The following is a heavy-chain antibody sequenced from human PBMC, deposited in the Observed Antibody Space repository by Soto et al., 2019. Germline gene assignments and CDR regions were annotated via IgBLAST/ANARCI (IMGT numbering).Heavy chain of an antibody. Sequence: EVQLLESGGGLVQPGGSLRLSCAASGFTFSSYAMSWVRQAPGKGLEWVSAISGSGGSTYYADSVKGRFTISRDNSKNTLYLQMNSLRAEDTAVYYCAKDRRGYCSSTSCPNWYFDLWGRGTLVTVSS. J-gene: IGHJ2*01. CDR1: GFTFSSYA. CDR2: ISGSGGST. CDR3: AKDRRGYCSSTSCPNWYFDL. V-gene: IGHV3-23*01. D-gene: IGHD2-2*01.